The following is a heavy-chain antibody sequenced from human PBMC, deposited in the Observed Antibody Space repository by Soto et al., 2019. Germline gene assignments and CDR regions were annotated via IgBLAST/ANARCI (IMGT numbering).Heavy chain of an antibody. CDR2: IYWNDDK. CDR1: GFSLGTSGVG. J-gene: IGHJ4*02. D-gene: IGHD3-9*01. CDR3: AHTPLRYFDWLFHYFDY. Sequence: SGPTLVNPTQTLTLTCTFSGFSLGTSGVGVGWIRQPPGKALEWLALIYWNDDKRYSPSLKSRLTITKDTSKNQVVLTMTNMDPVDTATYYCAHTPLRYFDWLFHYFDYWGQGTLVTVSS. V-gene: IGHV2-5*01.